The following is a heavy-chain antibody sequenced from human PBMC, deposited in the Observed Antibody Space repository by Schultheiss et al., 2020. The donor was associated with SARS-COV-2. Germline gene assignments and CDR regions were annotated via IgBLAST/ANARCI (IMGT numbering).Heavy chain of an antibody. CDR1: GGSVSSGSYY. V-gene: IGHV4-61*03. CDR3: ARRMFYYYGMDV. CDR2: IYHTGDT. D-gene: IGHD3-10*02. Sequence: SETLSLTCTVSGGSVSSGSYYWSWIRQPPGKGLEWIGEIYHTGDTNYNPSLKSRVTILVDTSKNHLSLNLTSVTAADTAVYFCARRMFYYYGMDVWGQGTTVTVSS. J-gene: IGHJ6*02.